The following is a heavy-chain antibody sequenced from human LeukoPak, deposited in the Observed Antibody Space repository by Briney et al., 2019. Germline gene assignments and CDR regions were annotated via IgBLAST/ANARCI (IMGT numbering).Heavy chain of an antibody. CDR2: IYTSGST. Sequence: SETLSLTCTVSGGSISSGSYYWSWVRQPAGKGLEWIERIYTSGSTNYNPSLKSRVTISVDTSKNQFSLKLSSVTAADTAVYYCARQGYCGGDCYPQSGLDVWGKGTTVTISS. CDR1: GGSISSGSYY. D-gene: IGHD2-21*02. V-gene: IGHV4-61*02. CDR3: ARQGYCGGDCYPQSGLDV. J-gene: IGHJ6*04.